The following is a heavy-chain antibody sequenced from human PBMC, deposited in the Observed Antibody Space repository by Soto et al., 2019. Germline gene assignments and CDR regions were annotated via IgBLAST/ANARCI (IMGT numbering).Heavy chain of an antibody. CDR3: ARSMHYSDGSNYSPFDY. J-gene: IGHJ4*02. CDR1: GGSVSSGNYY. Sequence: QVQLQESGPGLVKPSETLSLTCTVSGGSVSSGNYYWSWIRQLPGKGLEWIGYFYYTGSTNYNPSLKSRVTISIDASKNQFSLRLSSVTAADTAVYYCARSMHYSDGSNYSPFDYWGQGTLVTVSS. V-gene: IGHV4-61*01. D-gene: IGHD3-22*01. CDR2: FYYTGST.